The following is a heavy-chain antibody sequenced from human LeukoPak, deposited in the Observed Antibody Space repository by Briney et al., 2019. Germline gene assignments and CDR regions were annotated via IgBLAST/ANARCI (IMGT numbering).Heavy chain of an antibody. CDR3: ARDSFGYSTSGYYSCMDV. CDR1: GGSIRSGGYY. Sequence: SQTLSLTCTVSGGSIRSGGYYWSWLRQHRGKGLEWIVYIYYRGSTYYNPSLKSRVTISVDTSKNQFSLKLSSVTAADTAVYYCARDSFGYSTSGYYSCMDVSGQGTTVTVSS. CDR2: IYYRGST. D-gene: IGHD4-11*01. V-gene: IGHV4-31*03. J-gene: IGHJ6*02.